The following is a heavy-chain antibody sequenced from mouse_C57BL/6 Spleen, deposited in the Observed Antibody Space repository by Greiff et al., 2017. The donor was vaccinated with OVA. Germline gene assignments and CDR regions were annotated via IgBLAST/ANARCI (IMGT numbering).Heavy chain of an antibody. CDR2: IDPSDSYT. CDR3: ARGDYGSSSDY. J-gene: IGHJ2*01. D-gene: IGHD1-1*01. V-gene: IGHV1-69*01. CDR1: GYTFTSYW. Sequence: QVQLQQPGAELVMPGASVKLSCKAFGYTFTSYWMHWVKQRPGQGLEWIGEIDPSDSYTNYNQKFKGKSTLTVDKSSSTAYMQLSSLTSEDSAVYYCARGDYGSSSDYWGQGTTLTVSS.